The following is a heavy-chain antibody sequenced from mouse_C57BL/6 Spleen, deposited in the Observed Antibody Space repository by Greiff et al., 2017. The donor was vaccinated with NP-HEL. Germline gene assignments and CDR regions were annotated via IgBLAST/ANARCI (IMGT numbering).Heavy chain of an antibody. J-gene: IGHJ4*01. CDR3: ARRGGKAYYYAMDY. Sequence: EVQRVESGGGLVKPGGSLKLSCAASGFTFSDYGMHWVRQAPEKGLEWVAYISSGSSTIYYADTVKGRFTISRDNAKNTLFLQMTSLRSDDTAMYYCARRGGKAYYYAMDYWGQGTSVTVSS. V-gene: IGHV5-17*01. CDR2: ISSGSSTI. D-gene: IGHD1-3*01. CDR1: GFTFSDYG.